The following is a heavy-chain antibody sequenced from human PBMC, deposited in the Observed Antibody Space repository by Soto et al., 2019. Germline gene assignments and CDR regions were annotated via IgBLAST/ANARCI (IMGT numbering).Heavy chain of an antibody. J-gene: IGHJ4*02. CDR3: TTELSIGYCSSTSCPSFDY. D-gene: IGHD2-2*01. CDR2: IKSKTDGGTT. V-gene: IGHV3-15*01. Sequence: GGSLRLSCAASGFTFSNAWMSWVRQAPGKGLEWVGRIKSKTDGGTTDYAAPVKGRFTISRDDSKNTLYLQMNSLKTEDTAVYYCTTELSIGYCSSTSCPSFDYWGQGTLVTVSS. CDR1: GFTFSNAW.